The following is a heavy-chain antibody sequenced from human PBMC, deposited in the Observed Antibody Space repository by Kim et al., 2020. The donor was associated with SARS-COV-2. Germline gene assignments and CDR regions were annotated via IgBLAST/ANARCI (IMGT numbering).Heavy chain of an antibody. CDR3: ARNLVTGHDDF. CDR1: GFNVDTNY. J-gene: IGHJ4*02. Sequence: GGSLRLSCTASGFNVDTNYMTWVRQAPGKVLDWVSLIDTDGTTYYADSVKGRFTISRHNSKNTVYLQMNSLRAEDTAVYFCARNLVTGHDDFWGQGTLVT. D-gene: IGHD1-20*01. V-gene: IGHV3-53*04. CDR2: IDTDGTT.